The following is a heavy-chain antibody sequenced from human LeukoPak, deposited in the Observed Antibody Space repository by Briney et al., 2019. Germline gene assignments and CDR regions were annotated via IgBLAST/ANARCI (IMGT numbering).Heavy chain of an antibody. CDR2: ISSSSSYI. D-gene: IGHD4-17*01. V-gene: IGHV3-21*05. CDR3: ARGAATVTSS. J-gene: IGHJ5*02. CDR1: GFTFSSYS. Sequence: GGSLRLSCAASGFTFSSYSMNWVRQAPGKGLEWVSYISSSSSYIYYADSVKGRFTISRDNAKNSLYLQMNSLRAEDTAVYYCARGAATVTSSWGQGTLVTVSS.